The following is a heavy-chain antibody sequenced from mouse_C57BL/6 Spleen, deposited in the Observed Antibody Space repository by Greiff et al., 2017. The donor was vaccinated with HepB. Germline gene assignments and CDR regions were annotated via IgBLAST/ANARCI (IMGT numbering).Heavy chain of an antibody. CDR1: GYTFTDYY. Sequence: VKLMESGAELVRPGASVKLSCKASGYTFTDYYINWVKQRPGQGLEWIARIYPGSGNTYYNEKFKGKATLTAEKSSSTAYMQLRSLTSEDSAVYFCARGNWDVSLDYWGQGTTLTVSS. J-gene: IGHJ2*01. V-gene: IGHV1-76*01. CDR3: ARGNWDVSLDY. CDR2: IYPGSGNT. D-gene: IGHD4-1*01.